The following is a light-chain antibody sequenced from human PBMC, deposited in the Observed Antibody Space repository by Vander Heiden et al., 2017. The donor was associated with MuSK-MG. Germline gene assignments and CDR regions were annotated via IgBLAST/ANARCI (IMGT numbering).Light chain of an antibody. J-gene: IGKJ5*01. CDR2: AAS. V-gene: IGKV1-39*01. CDR1: QSISSY. Sequence: ILMIQSPSSLSASVGDRVTITCRASQSISSYLNWYQQKPGKAPKLLIDAASSLQSGVPSRFSGSGSGTDFTLTISSLQPEDFATYYCQQSYSTPHTFGQGTRLEIK. CDR3: QQSYSTPHT.